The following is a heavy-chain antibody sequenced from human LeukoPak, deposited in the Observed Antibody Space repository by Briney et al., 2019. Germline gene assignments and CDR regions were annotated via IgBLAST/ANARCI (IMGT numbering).Heavy chain of an antibody. J-gene: IGHJ5*02. D-gene: IGHD6-13*01. CDR3: AREGSSWYSNWFDP. Sequence: GGSLRLSCAASGFTFSSYEMNWVRQAPGKGLEWVSYISSSGSTIYYADSVKGRFTISRDNSKNTLYLQMNSLRAEDTAVYYCAREGSSWYSNWFDPWGQGTLVTVSS. CDR1: GFTFSSYE. V-gene: IGHV3-48*03. CDR2: ISSSGSTI.